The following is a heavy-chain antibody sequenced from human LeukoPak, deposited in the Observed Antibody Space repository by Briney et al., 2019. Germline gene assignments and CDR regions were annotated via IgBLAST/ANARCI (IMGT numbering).Heavy chain of an antibody. CDR2: LSGSGITT. D-gene: IGHD6-19*01. J-gene: IGHJ4*01. V-gene: IGHV3-23*01. CDR1: GFTFSNSA. Sequence: GGSLRLSCAASGFTFSNSAMSWARQAPGKGLEWVSTLSGSGITTYYADSVKGRFTISRDNSKNTLYLQMNSLRAEDTAVYYCAKGIYSSGWSYFGYWGHGTLVTVSS. CDR3: AKGIYSSGWSYFGY.